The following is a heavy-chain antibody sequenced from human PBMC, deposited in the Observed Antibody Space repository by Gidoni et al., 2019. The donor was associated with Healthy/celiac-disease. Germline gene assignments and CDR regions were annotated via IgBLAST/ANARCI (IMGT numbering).Heavy chain of an antibody. CDR2: ISYDGSNK. D-gene: IGHD2-2*01. V-gene: IGHV3-30*18. J-gene: IGHJ6*02. CDR3: AKDGEYCSSTSCYPYYYGMDV. Sequence: QVQLVESGGGVVQPGRSLRLSCAASGFTFSSYVIHGVRQAPGKGLEWVAVISYDGSNKYYADSVKGRFTISRDNSKNTLYLQMNSLRAEDTAVYYCAKDGEYCSSTSCYPYYYGMDVWGQGTTVTVSS. CDR1: GFTFSSYV.